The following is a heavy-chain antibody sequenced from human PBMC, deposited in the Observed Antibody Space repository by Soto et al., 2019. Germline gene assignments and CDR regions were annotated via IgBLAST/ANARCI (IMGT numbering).Heavy chain of an antibody. V-gene: IGHV4-59*01. D-gene: IGHD6-19*01. CDR3: ARVSYSSGWALDYYGMDV. J-gene: IGHJ6*02. CDR1: GGSISSYY. CDR2: IYYSGST. Sequence: ETLSLTCTVSGGSISSYYWSWIRQPPGKGLEWIGYIYYSGSTNYNPSLKSRVTISVDTTKNQFSLKLSSVTAADTAVYYCARVSYSSGWALDYYGMDVWGQGTTVTVSS.